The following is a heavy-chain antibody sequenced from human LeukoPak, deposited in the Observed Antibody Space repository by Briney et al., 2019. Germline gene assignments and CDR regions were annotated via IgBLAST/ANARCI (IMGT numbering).Heavy chain of an antibody. Sequence: SETLSLTCTVSGGSISSYYWSWIRQPAGKGLEWIGRIYTSGSTNYNPSLKSRVTMSVDTSKNQFSLKLSSVTAADTAVYYCARVEGHYDFWSGYYNNRFDPWGQGTLVTVSS. V-gene: IGHV4-4*07. CDR2: IYTSGST. D-gene: IGHD3-3*01. CDR3: ARVEGHYDFWSGYYNNRFDP. J-gene: IGHJ5*02. CDR1: GGSISSYY.